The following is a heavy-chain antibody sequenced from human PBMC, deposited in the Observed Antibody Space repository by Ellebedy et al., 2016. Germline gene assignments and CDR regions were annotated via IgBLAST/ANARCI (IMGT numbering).Heavy chain of an antibody. D-gene: IGHD3/OR15-3a*01. J-gene: IGHJ4*02. CDR1: GYTFTSYA. CDR3: GRESGTGHHDY. CDR2: INAGNGNT. V-gene: IGHV1-3*01. Sequence: ASVKVSCKASGYTFTSYAMHWVRQAPGQRLEWMGWINAGNGNTKYSQKFQGRVTITRDTSASTAYMELSSLRSEDTAVYYCGRESGTGHHDYWGQGTLVTVSS.